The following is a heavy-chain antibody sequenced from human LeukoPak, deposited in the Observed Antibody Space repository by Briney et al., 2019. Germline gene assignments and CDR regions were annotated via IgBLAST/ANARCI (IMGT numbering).Heavy chain of an antibody. J-gene: IGHJ5*02. D-gene: IGHD6-13*01. V-gene: IGHV4-34*01. CDR3: ARGGGIAAAGTGFDP. CDR1: GGSFSGYY. Sequence: SETLSLTCDVYGGSFSGYYWSWIRQPPGKGLEWIGEINHSGSTNYNPSLKSRVTISVDTSKNQFSLKLSSVTAADTAVYDCARGGGIAAAGTGFDPWGQGTLVTVSS. CDR2: INHSGST.